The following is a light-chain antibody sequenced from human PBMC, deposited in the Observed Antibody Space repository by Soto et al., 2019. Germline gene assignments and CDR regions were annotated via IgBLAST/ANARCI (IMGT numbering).Light chain of an antibody. J-gene: IGLJ3*02. CDR2: RNN. Sequence: QSVLTQPPSASGTPGQRVTISCSGSSSNIGSEYVVWYQHLPGTAPKLLIYRNNQRPSGVPDRFAGSKSGTSDSLAISGLRSEDEADYYCAARDDSLSGHWVFGGGTKLTVL. CDR3: AARDDSLSGHWV. V-gene: IGLV1-47*01. CDR1: SSNIGSEY.